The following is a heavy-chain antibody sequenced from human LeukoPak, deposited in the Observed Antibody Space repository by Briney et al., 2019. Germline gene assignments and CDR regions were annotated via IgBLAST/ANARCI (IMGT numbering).Heavy chain of an antibody. V-gene: IGHV3-21*01. Sequence: PGGSLRLSCAASGFTFNTCNMNWVRQAPGKGLEWVSSITSGGDYIYYADSVKGRFTTSRDNAKNSLSLQLNSLRVEDTAVYYCARGHYDVLAASYKWTPDYWGQGTLVTVSS. J-gene: IGHJ4*02. CDR2: ITSGGDYI. D-gene: IGHD3-9*01. CDR3: ARGHYDVLAASYKWTPDY. CDR1: GFTFNTCN.